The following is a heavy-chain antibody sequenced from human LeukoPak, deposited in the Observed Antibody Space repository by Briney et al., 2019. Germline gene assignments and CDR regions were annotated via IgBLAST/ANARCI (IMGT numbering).Heavy chain of an antibody. V-gene: IGHV3-23*01. J-gene: IGHJ4*02. D-gene: IGHD3-9*01. CDR3: AKGSSRYDILTGYGF. CDR1: GFTFSSYA. Sequence: TGGSLRLSCAASGFTFSSYAMSWVRQAPGKGLEWVSAISGSGGSTYYADSVKGRFTISRDNSKNTLYLQMNSLRAEDTAVYYCAKGSSRYDILTGYGFWGQGTLVTVSS. CDR2: ISGSGGST.